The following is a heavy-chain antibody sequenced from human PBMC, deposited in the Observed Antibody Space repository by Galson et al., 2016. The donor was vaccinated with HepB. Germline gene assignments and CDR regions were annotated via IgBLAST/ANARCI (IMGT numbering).Heavy chain of an antibody. Sequence: TLSLTCTVSGGSMSDYYWSWIRQPPGKGLEWIGYIYYTGATNYNPSLKSRVTISVDTSKNQFSLKLRSVTVADTAVYYFSRTAGDFFNYWGQGTLVTVSS. CDR2: IYYTGAT. CDR1: GGSMSDYY. J-gene: IGHJ4*02. CDR3: SRTAGDFFNY. V-gene: IGHV4-59*01.